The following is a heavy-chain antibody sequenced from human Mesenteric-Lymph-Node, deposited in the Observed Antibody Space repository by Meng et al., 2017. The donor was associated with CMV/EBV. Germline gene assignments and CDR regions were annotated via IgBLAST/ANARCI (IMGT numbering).Heavy chain of an antibody. Sequence: GSLRLSCTVPGGSISSSSYYWGWIRQPPGKGLEWIGSIYYSGSTYYNPSLKSRVTISVDTSKNQFSLKLSSVTAADTAVYYCARGPSKLRYFDWLLWGWGQGTLVTVSS. V-gene: IGHV4-39*07. J-gene: IGHJ4*02. CDR1: GGSISSSSYY. CDR2: IYYSGST. D-gene: IGHD3-9*01. CDR3: ARGPSKLRYFDWLLWG.